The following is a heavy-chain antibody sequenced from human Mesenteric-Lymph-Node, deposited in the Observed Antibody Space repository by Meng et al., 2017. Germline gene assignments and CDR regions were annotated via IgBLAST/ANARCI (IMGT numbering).Heavy chain of an antibody. D-gene: IGHD6-13*01. CDR1: GGSISSGGYY. CDR2: IYYSGST. CDR3: ARVKSMAAAGTERNPPFDY. V-gene: IGHV4-31*03. Sequence: LRLSCTVSGGSISSGGYYWSWIRQHPGKGLEWIGYIYYSGSTNYNPSLKSRVTISVDTSKNQFSLKLNSVTPEDTAVYYCARVKSMAAAGTERNPPFDYWGQGTLVTVSS. J-gene: IGHJ4*02.